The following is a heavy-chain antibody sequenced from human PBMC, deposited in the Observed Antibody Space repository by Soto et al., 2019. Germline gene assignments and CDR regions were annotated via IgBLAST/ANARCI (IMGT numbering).Heavy chain of an antibody. J-gene: IGHJ3*02. Sequence: SGPTLVNPTQTLTLTCTFSGFSLTTVGMGVGWIRQPPGKALDWLGIIYWDDDKRYSPSLNGRVTFIKDTSKNQVVLTMTNVDPVDTGTYYCAHRNSRMFAFDIWGQGTLVTVSS. CDR1: GFSLTTVGMG. CDR3: AHRNSRMFAFDI. V-gene: IGHV2-5*02. D-gene: IGHD3-10*02. CDR2: IYWDDDK.